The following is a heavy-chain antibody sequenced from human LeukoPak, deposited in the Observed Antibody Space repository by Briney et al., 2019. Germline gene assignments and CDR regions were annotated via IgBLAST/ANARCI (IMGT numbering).Heavy chain of an antibody. CDR3: AREFIAARLGLDY. J-gene: IGHJ4*02. CDR2: INPNSGGT. CDR1: GYTFTGYY. V-gene: IGHV1-2*02. D-gene: IGHD6-6*01. Sequence: ASVKVSCKASGYTFTGYYMHWVRQAPGQGLEWMGWINPNSGGTNYAQKFQGRVTMTRDTSISTAYMELSRLRSDDTAVYYCAREFIAARLGLDYWGQGTLVTVSS.